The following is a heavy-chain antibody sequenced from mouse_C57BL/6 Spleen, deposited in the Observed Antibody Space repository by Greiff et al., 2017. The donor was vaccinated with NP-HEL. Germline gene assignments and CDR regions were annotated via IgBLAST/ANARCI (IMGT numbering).Heavy chain of an antibody. D-gene: IGHD4-1*01. CDR1: DYTFPSSW. Sequence: VQLQQPGAELVKPGASVKMSCKASDYTFPSSWLTWVKPRPGPGLEWIGDIYPGSGSTNYHEKFKSKATLTVDTSSSTAYMQLSSLTTEDSAVYYCARSGTNWGLFAYWGQGTLVTVSA. CDR3: ARSGTNWGLFAY. CDR2: IYPGSGST. V-gene: IGHV1-55*01. J-gene: IGHJ3*01.